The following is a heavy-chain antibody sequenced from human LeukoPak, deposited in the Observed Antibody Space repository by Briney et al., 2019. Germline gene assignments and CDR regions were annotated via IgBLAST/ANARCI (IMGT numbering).Heavy chain of an antibody. V-gene: IGHV1-18*04. CDR2: ISAYNGNT. CDR1: GYTFTSYG. J-gene: IGHJ5*02. Sequence: ASVKVSCKASGYTFTSYGISWVRQAPGQGLEWMGWISAYNGNTSYAQKLQGRVTMTTDTSTSTAYMELRSLRSDDTVVYYCARWQSLKFEQWLVQDWFDPWGQGTLVTVSS. D-gene: IGHD6-19*01. CDR3: ARWQSLKFEQWLVQDWFDP.